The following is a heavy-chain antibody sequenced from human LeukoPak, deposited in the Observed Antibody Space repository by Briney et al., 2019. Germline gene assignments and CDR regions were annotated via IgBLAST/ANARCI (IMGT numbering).Heavy chain of an antibody. V-gene: IGHV4-39*07. D-gene: IGHD1-26*01. CDR2: IYYSGST. CDR1: GGSISSYY. Sequence: PSETLSLTCTVSGGSISSYYWGWIRQPPGKGLEWIGSIYYSGSTYYNPSLKSRVTISVDTSKNQFSLKLSSVTAADTAVYYCARDPLVGATDQTDYWGQGTLVTVSS. CDR3: ARDPLVGATDQTDY. J-gene: IGHJ4*02.